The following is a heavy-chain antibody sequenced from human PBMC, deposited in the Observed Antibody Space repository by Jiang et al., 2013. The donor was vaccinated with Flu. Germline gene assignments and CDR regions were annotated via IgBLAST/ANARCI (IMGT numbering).Heavy chain of an antibody. Sequence: FSSYGMHWVRQAPGKGLEWVAVISYDGSNKYYADSVKGRFTISRDNSKNTLYLQMNSLRAEDTAVYYCAKPHGAGVLWFGEYPGDYYYMDVWGKGTTVTVSS. CDR2: ISYDGSNK. V-gene: IGHV3-30*18. D-gene: IGHD3-10*01. CDR1: FSSYG. J-gene: IGHJ6*03. CDR3: AKPHGAGVLWFGEYPGDYYYMDV.